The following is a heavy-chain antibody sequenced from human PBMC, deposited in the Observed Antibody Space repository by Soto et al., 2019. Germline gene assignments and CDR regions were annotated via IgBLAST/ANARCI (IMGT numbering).Heavy chain of an antibody. V-gene: IGHV3-73*01. CDR1: GFTFSGSD. D-gene: IGHD1-7*01. CDR3: ICRENSGAHMGYDP. J-gene: IGHJ5*02. CDR2: IKSKASNYAT. Sequence: DVQLVESGGGLVQPGGSLKLSCAGSGFTFSGSDIHWVRQASGKGLEWVGRIKSKASNYATSYGATVKVRFTVCRDDSENTAYLQMNSLQNEDTAGYYCICRENSGAHMGYDPWGQGTLVTVSS.